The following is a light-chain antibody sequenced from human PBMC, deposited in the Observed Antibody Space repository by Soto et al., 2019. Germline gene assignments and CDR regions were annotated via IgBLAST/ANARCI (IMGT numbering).Light chain of an antibody. CDR2: GAS. CDR3: QQYGSSLFT. J-gene: IGKJ3*01. V-gene: IGKV3-20*01. Sequence: ETVMTQSPATLSVSPGERATLSCRASQSVNSNLAWYQQKPGQTPRLLIYGASSRATGIPDRFSGSGSGTDFTLTITRLEPEDFAVYYCQQYGSSLFTFGPGTKVDIK. CDR1: QSVNSN.